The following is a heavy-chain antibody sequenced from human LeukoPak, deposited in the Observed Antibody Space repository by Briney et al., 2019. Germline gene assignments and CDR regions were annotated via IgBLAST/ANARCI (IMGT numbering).Heavy chain of an antibody. Sequence: SETLSLTCTVFGGSISSHYWSWIRQPPGKGLEWIGYIDYSGSTNYNPSLKSRVTISVDTSKNQFSLNLSSVTAADTAVYYYARGHYYDTSGDYWGQGTLVTVSS. J-gene: IGHJ4*02. D-gene: IGHD3-22*01. V-gene: IGHV4-59*11. CDR2: IDYSGST. CDR1: GGSISSHY. CDR3: ARGHYYDTSGDY.